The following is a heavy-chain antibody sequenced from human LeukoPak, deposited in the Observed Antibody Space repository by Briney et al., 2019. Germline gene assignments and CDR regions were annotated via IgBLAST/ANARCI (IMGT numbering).Heavy chain of an antibody. V-gene: IGHV4-4*07. Sequence: KPSEILSLTCTVSGGSISSYYWSWIRQPAGKGLEWIGRIYTSGSTNYNPSLKSRVTMSVDTSKNQFSLKLSSVTAADTAVYYCARDAGLGYCSGGSCYLAKDAYGMDVWGQGTTVTVSS. CDR3: ARDAGLGYCSGGSCYLAKDAYGMDV. J-gene: IGHJ6*02. D-gene: IGHD2-15*01. CDR1: GGSISSYY. CDR2: IYTSGST.